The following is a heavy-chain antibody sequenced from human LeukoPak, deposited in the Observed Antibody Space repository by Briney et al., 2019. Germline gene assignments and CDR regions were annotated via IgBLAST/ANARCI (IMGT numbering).Heavy chain of an antibody. V-gene: IGHV4-34*01. J-gene: IGHJ4*02. CDR3: TKTSPGVPLEL. CDR2: LSHTGRT. D-gene: IGHD7-27*01. Sequence: SETLSLICAVSGLSFTGYYWSWVREPPGKGPEWIGELSHTGRTSYNPSLKSRASISLDTSKKQFSLKLSFLTAAHMAVYYCTKTSPGVPLELWGQGALVTVAS. CDR1: GLSFTGYY.